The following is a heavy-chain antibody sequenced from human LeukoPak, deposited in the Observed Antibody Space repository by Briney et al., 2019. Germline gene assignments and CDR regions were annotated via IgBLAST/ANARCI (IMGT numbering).Heavy chain of an antibody. CDR2: ISYDGSNK. J-gene: IGHJ3*02. CDR3: AKHAGGHDLDALDI. D-gene: IGHD2-2*01. CDR1: GFTFSSYG. Sequence: PGGSLRLSCAASGFTFSSYGMHWVRQAPGRGLEWVAVISYDGSNKYYADSVKGRFTISRDNSKNTLYLQMNSLRAEDTAVYFCAKHAGGHDLDALDIWGQGTMVTVSS. V-gene: IGHV3-30*18.